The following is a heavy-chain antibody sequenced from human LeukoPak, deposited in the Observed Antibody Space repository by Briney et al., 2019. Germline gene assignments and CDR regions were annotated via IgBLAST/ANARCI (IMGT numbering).Heavy chain of an antibody. CDR1: GYTFTSYY. V-gene: IGHV1-46*01. CDR3: ARDQKVAGGLDY. J-gene: IGHJ4*02. D-gene: IGHD2-8*02. Sequence: ASVKVSCKASGYTFTSYYMHWVRQAPGQGLEWMGMINPSGGSTSYAQKFQGRVTMTRDTSTSTVYMELSSLGSEDTAVYYCARDQKVAGGLDYWGQGTLVTVSS. CDR2: INPSGGST.